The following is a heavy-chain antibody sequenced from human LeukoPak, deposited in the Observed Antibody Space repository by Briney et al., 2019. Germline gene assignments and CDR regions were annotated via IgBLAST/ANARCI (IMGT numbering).Heavy chain of an antibody. V-gene: IGHV4-59*08. CDR2: IYYSGST. Sequence: PSETLSLTCTVSGGSISSYYWSWIRQPPGKGLEWIGYIYYSGSTNYNPSLKSRVTISVDTSKNQFSLKLSSVTASDTAVYYCARPGYDSSGLDAFDIWGQGTMVTVSS. CDR1: GGSISSYY. CDR3: ARPGYDSSGLDAFDI. D-gene: IGHD3-22*01. J-gene: IGHJ3*02.